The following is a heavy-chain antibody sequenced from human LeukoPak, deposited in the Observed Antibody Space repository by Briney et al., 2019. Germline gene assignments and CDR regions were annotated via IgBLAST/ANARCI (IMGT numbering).Heavy chain of an antibody. CDR2: IYYSGST. D-gene: IGHD3-10*01. CDR3: ARSPTYYGSGSYLPAHNWFDP. CDR1: GGSNSSYY. Sequence: KPWETLSLTCTVSGGSNSSYYWSWIRRPPGKGLEGIGYIYYSGSTNYNPSLKSRVNIPVDTAKNQFSLKLRSVTAADTAVYYCARSPTYYGSGSYLPAHNWFDPWGQGSLVTVSS. V-gene: IGHV4-59*01. J-gene: IGHJ5*01.